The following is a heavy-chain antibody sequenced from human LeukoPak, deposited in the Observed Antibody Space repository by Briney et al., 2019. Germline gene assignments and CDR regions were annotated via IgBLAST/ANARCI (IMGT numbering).Heavy chain of an antibody. V-gene: IGHV1-69*05. CDR2: IIPIFGTA. Sequence: EASVKVSCKASGGTFSSYAISWVRQAPGQGLEWMGGIIPIFGTANYAQKLQGRVAMTTDTSTSTAYMELRSLRSDDTAVYYCAADTRRAGSRYYYYYMDVWGKGTTVTVSS. CDR1: GGTFSSYA. D-gene: IGHD3-10*01. CDR3: AADTRRAGSRYYYYYMDV. J-gene: IGHJ6*03.